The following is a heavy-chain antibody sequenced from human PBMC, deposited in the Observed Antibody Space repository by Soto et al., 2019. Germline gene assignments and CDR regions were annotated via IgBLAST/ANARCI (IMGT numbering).Heavy chain of an antibody. CDR3: TTDRDTYYYDSSCYYNPRGDYYYGMDV. D-gene: IGHD3-22*01. CDR2: IKSKTDGGTT. Sequence: PGISLRLSLAAPGVSLSNAWMNYSRQALGKGLEWVGRIKSKTDGGTTDYAAPVKGRFTISRDDSKNTLCLQMNSLKTEDTAVYYCTTDRDTYYYDSSCYYNPRGDYYYGMDVWGKGTTVSVSS. CDR1: GVSLSNAW. V-gene: IGHV3-15*07. J-gene: IGHJ6*04.